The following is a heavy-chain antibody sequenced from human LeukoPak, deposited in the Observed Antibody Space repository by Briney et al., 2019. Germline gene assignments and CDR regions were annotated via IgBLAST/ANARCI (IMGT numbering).Heavy chain of an antibody. CDR3: ARDYYDFWSGRPYFDY. CDR1: GFTFSSYW. D-gene: IGHD3-3*01. V-gene: IGHV3-7*01. J-gene: IGHJ4*02. Sequence: GGSLRLSCAASGFTFSSYWTSWVRQAPGKGLEWVANIKQDGSEKYYVDSVKGRFTISRDNAKNSLYLQMNSLRAEDTAVYYCARDYYDFWSGRPYFDYWGQGTLVTVSS. CDR2: IKQDGSEK.